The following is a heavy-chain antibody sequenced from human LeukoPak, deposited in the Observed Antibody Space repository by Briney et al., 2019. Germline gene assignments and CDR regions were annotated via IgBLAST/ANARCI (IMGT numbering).Heavy chain of an antibody. V-gene: IGHV1-18*01. J-gene: IGHJ4*02. D-gene: IGHD2-2*01. CDR1: GYTFNSYF. CDR3: ARASVSSTVVPADY. CDR2: ISVNNANA. Sequence: GASVKVSCKASGYTFNSYFISWVRQAPEQGLEWMGWISVNNANANYAQKFQGRVTMTTDTSTSTAYMELRSLKSDDTALYYCARASVSSTVVPADYWGQGTLVTVSS.